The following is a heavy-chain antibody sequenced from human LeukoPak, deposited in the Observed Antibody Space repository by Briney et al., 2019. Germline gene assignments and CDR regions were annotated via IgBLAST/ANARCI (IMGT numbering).Heavy chain of an antibody. J-gene: IGHJ4*02. CDR3: ARDRPFGGVLDFDY. V-gene: IGHV3-66*01. D-gene: IGHD3-16*01. Sequence: ETLSLTCAVYGGSFSGYYWSWIRQPPGKGLEWVSVIYNDGSSYYADSVKGRFTISRDNSKNTLYLQMNSLRAEDTAVYYCARDRPFGGVLDFDYWGQGTLVTVSS. CDR2: IYNDGSS. CDR1: GGSFSGYY.